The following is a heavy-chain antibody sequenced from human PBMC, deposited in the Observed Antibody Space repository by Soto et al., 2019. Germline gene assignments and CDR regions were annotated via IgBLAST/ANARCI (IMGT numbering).Heavy chain of an antibody. CDR3: ATPYGDSVSYYYYCGMDV. J-gene: IGHJ6*02. CDR1: GYSFTSYW. Sequence: PGESLKVSCKGSGYSFTSYWISWVRQVPGKGLEWMGRIDPSDSYTNYSPSFQGHVTISADKPISTAYLQWSSLKASDTAMYYSATPYGDSVSYYYYCGMDVWGQGIPVTVS. CDR2: IDPSDSYT. V-gene: IGHV5-10-1*01. D-gene: IGHD4-17*01.